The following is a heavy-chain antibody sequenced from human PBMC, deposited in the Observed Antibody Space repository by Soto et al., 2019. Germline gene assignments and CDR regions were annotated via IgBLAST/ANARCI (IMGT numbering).Heavy chain of an antibody. Sequence: ASVKVSCKASGYTFTSYGISWVRQAPGQGLEWMGWISAYNGNTNYAQKLQGRVTMTTDTSTSTAYMELRSLRSDDTAVYYCARNSPAQADNDAFDIWGQGTMVTVSS. V-gene: IGHV1-18*01. CDR2: ISAYNGNT. CDR1: GYTFTSYG. J-gene: IGHJ3*02. CDR3: ARNSPAQADNDAFDI. D-gene: IGHD2-15*01.